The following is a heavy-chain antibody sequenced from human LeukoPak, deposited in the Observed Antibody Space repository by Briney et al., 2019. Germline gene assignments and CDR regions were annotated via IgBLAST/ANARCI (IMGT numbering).Heavy chain of an antibody. CDR3: ASRSD. CDR2: INHSGST. V-gene: IGHV4-34*01. CDR1: GGSFIGYY. J-gene: IGHJ4*02. Sequence: PSETLSLTCAVYGGSFIGYYWSWIRQPPGKGLEWIGEINHSGSTNYNPSLKSRVTISVDTSKNQFSLKLSSVTAADTAVYYCASRSDWGQGTLVTVSS.